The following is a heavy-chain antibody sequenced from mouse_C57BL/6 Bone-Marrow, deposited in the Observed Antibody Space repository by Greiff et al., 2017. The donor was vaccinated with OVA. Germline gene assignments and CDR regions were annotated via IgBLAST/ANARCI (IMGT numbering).Heavy chain of an antibody. CDR3: ARTRDIYYPYYFDY. CDR2: IYPRSGNT. Sequence: VQLQQSGAELARPGASVKLSCKASGYTFTSYGISWVKQRTGQGLEWIGEIYPRSGNTYYNEKFKGKATLTADKSSSTAYMELRSLTSEDSAVYFCARTRDIYYPYYFDYWGQGTTLTVSS. J-gene: IGHJ2*01. CDR1: GYTFTSYG. D-gene: IGHD1-1*01. V-gene: IGHV1-81*01.